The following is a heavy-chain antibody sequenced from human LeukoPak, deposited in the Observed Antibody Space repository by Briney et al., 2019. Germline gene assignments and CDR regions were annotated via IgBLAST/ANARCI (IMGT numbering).Heavy chain of an antibody. D-gene: IGHD3-10*01. Sequence: PSKTLSLTCTVSGGSISSSSYYWGWIRQPPGKGLEWIGSIYYSGSTYYNPSLKSRVTISVDTSKNQFSLKLSSVTAADTAVYYCARGTYGSGSYFDYWGQGTLVTVSS. J-gene: IGHJ4*02. CDR1: GGSISSSSYY. CDR3: ARGTYGSGSYFDY. CDR2: IYYSGST. V-gene: IGHV4-39*01.